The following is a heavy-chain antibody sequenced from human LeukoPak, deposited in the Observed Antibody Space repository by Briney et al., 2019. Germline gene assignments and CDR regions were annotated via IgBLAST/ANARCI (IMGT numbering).Heavy chain of an antibody. CDR3: ASVVPAAKGATNWFDP. D-gene: IGHD2-2*01. J-gene: IGHJ5*02. Sequence: GASVKVSCKASGYTFTSYYMHWVRQAPGQGLEWMGWINPNSGGTNYAQKFQGRVTMTRDTSISTAYMELSRLRSDDTAVYYCASVVPAAKGATNWFDPWGQGTLVTVSS. CDR2: INPNSGGT. CDR1: GYTFTSYY. V-gene: IGHV1-2*02.